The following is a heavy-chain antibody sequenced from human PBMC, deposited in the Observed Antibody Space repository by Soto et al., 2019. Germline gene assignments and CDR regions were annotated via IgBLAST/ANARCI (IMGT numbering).Heavy chain of an antibody. J-gene: IGHJ4*02. D-gene: IGHD3-10*01. CDR1: GFNFSRYG. CDR2: ISYDGSDT. V-gene: IGHV3-30*03. CDR3: AGLERLRMVEASDY. Sequence: QVQLVESGGGVVQPGRSLRLSCAASGFNFSRYGMHWVRQAPGKGLKWVAVISYDGSDTFYADSVKGRFTISRDNSEHTLHLHTPSLRGEDTSVSYCAGLERLRMVEASDYGGEGTLVPFP.